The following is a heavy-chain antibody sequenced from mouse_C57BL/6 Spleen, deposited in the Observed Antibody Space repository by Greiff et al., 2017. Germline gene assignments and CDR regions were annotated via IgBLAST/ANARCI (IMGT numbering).Heavy chain of an antibody. J-gene: IGHJ4*01. D-gene: IGHD1-1*01. CDR1: GFTFSDYY. V-gene: IGHV5-12*01. Sequence: EVKLVESGGGFVQPGGSLKLSCAASGFTFSDYYMYWVRQTPEKRLEWVAYISNGGGRTYYPDTVKGRFTISIDNAKNTLYLQMSRLKSEDTAMYYCARRGYYGRGAMDYWGQGTSVTVS. CDR3: ARRGYYGRGAMDY. CDR2: ISNGGGRT.